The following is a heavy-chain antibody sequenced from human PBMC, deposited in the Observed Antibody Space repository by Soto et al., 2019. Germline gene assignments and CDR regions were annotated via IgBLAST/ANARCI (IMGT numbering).Heavy chain of an antibody. D-gene: IGHD3-3*01. J-gene: IGHJ6*03. V-gene: IGHV3-30*03. CDR1: GFTFSSYG. Sequence: GGSLRLSCAASGFTFSSYGMHWVRQAPGKGLEWVAVISYDGSNKYYADSVKGQFTISRDNSKNSLYLQMNSLRAEDTAVYYCARLTYYDFWSGYPETYYYYYMDVWGKGTTVTVSS. CDR3: ARLTYYDFWSGYPETYYYYYMDV. CDR2: ISYDGSNK.